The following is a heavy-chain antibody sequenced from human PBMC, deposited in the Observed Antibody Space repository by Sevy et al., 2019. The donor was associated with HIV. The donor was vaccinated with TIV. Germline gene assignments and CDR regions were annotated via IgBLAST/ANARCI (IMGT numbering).Heavy chain of an antibody. J-gene: IGHJ4*02. CDR1: GFTFSSYE. CDR2: ISSSGSTI. CDR3: ARDVLSGSYPYFDY. Sequence: GESLKISCAASGFTFSSYEMNWVRQAPGKGLEWVSYISSSGSTIYYADSVKGRFTISRDNAKNSLYLQMNSLRAEDTAVYYCARDVLSGSYPYFDYWGQGTLVTVSS. V-gene: IGHV3-48*03. D-gene: IGHD1-26*01.